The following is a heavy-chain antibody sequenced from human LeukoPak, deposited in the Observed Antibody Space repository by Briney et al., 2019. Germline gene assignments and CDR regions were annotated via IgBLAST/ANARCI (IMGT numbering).Heavy chain of an antibody. D-gene: IGHD3-10*01. J-gene: IGHJ5*02. CDR2: INPNSGGT. CDR3: ARDYYGAGSYYWFDP. CDR1: GHTFTAYY. Sequence: ASVKVSCKASGHTFTAYYMHWVRQAPGQGLGGMGWINPNSGGTNYARKFQGRVTMTTATSINKANMELSRLRSDDTAVYYCARDYYGAGSYYWFDPWGQGTLVTVSS. V-gene: IGHV1-2*02.